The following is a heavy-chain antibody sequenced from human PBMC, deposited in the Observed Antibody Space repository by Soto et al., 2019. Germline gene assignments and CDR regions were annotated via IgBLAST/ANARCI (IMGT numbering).Heavy chain of an antibody. J-gene: IGHJ4*02. CDR2: INAGNGDT. Sequence: QVPLVQSGAEMKKPGASVKLSCKTSGINYNTYAIHWVRQAPGQGLEWMGWINAGNGDTRYSQNFQGRFTLTRDTSASTVYMDLDSLKSEDTGVYYCARAISGYVTWGQGTLVTVSS. V-gene: IGHV1-3*01. CDR1: GINYNTYA. CDR3: ARAISGYVT. D-gene: IGHD5-12*01.